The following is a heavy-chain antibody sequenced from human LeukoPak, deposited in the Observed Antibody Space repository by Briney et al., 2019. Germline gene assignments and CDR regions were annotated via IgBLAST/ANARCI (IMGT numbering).Heavy chain of an antibody. CDR1: GSTFDDYG. V-gene: IGHV3-20*04. D-gene: IGHD1/OR15-1a*01. Sequence: GGSLTLSCAASGSTFDDYGMSWVRQAPGKGLEWVSGINWSGGRTGYADSLKGRFTISRDNAKNTLYLQMNSLRDEDTALYYCARDLTTSDNWGQGTLVTVSS. J-gene: IGHJ4*02. CDR2: INWSGGRT. CDR3: ARDLTTSDN.